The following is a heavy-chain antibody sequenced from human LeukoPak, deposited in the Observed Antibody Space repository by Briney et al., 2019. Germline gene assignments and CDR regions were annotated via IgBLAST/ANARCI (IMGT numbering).Heavy chain of an antibody. CDR3: ARDAVVHYYYGMDV. CDR2: ISYDGSNK. D-gene: IGHD3-10*01. Sequence: GRSLRLSCAASGLTFSSHAMHWVRQAPGKGLEWVAVISYDGSNKYYADSAKGRFTISRDSSRHTLYLQMNSLRAEDTAVYYCARDAVVHYYYGMDVWGQGTTVTVSS. V-gene: IGHV3-30-3*01. CDR1: GLTFSSHA. J-gene: IGHJ6*02.